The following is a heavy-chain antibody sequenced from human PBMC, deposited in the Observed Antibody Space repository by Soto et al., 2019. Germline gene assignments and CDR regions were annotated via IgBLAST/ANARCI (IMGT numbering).Heavy chain of an antibody. CDR1: GYTFTSYG. J-gene: IGHJ5*02. CDR2: ISAYNGNT. CDR3: ARGGNVVVPAAIGLEDWFDP. D-gene: IGHD2-2*02. V-gene: IGHV1-18*04. Sequence: QVQLVQSGAEVKKPGASVKVSCKASGYTFTSYGISWVRQAPGQGLEWMGWISAYNGNTNYAQKLQGRVTMTTDTSTSTAYMELRSLRSDDTGVYYCARGGNVVVPAAIGLEDWFDPWGQGTLVTVSS.